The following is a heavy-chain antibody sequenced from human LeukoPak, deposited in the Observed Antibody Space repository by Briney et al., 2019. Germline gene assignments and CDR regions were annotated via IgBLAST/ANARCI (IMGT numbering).Heavy chain of an antibody. CDR1: GGSISSYF. CDR3: ARRRERRRTDRFDY. D-gene: IGHD1-26*01. V-gene: IGHV4-59*08. Sequence: KPSETLSLTCTVSGGSISSYFWSWFRQPPGKGLEWIGYISYSGSTNYNPSLKSRITISLDTSKNQFSLKLSSVTAADTAVYYCARRRERRRTDRFDYWGQGALVAVSS. J-gene: IGHJ4*02. CDR2: ISYSGST.